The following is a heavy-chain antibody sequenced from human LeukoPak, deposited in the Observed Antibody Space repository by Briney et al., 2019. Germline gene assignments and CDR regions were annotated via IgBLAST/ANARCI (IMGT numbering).Heavy chain of an antibody. D-gene: IGHD6-13*01. V-gene: IGHV3-11*04. CDR3: ARPDAGYSAGY. J-gene: IGHJ4*02. Sequence: GGSLRLSCAASGFTFSDYYMSWIRQTPGKGLEWISDISTSGDTIYYADSVKGRFIISRDNAKNSLYLQMNSLTAEDTGVYYCARPDAGYSAGYWGQGALVTVSS. CDR1: GFTFSDYY. CDR2: ISTSGDTI.